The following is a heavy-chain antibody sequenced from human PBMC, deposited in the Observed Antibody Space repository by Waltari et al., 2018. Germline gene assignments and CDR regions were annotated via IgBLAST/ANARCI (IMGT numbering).Heavy chain of an antibody. CDR3: AREGGGSTWFDY. Sequence: QVQLVQSGAEVKKPGASVKISCKASGYTFTAYYMHWVRQAPGQGLGWMEWVNPKGGSTRFAQKLEGRVTMTSDTSIKTAYMELRTLRSDDTAVYYCAREGGGSTWFDYWGQGTLVTVSS. V-gene: IGHV1-2*02. CDR2: VNPKGGST. J-gene: IGHJ4*02. CDR1: GYTFTAYY. D-gene: IGHD6-13*01.